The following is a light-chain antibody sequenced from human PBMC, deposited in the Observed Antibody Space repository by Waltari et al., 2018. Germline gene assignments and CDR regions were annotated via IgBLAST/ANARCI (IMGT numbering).Light chain of an antibody. J-gene: IGLJ1*01. CDR1: SSDVGGYNY. CDR2: DVT. CDR3: CSYAGSDTYV. Sequence: QSALTQPRSVSGSPGQSVAISCTGTSSDVGGYNYVSWYQQHPGKAPKIIISDVTKRPSGVPDRFSGSKSGNTASLTISGLQAEDEADYYCCSYAGSDTYVFGTGTEVTVL. V-gene: IGLV2-11*01.